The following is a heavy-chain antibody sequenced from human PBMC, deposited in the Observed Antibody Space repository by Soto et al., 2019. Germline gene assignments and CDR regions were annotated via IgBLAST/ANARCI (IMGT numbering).Heavy chain of an antibody. CDR1: GFSLRSAYYY. CDR3: ASSSLYGMDV. CDR2: IYYSGNT. Sequence: SETRSLPCSCSGFSLRSAYYYLTCIIPPPGKGLEWTGNIYYSGNTYYNPSLKSRLIISIDTSKNQFSLKVGSVTAADTAVYYCASSSLYGMDVCGQGPTVTVSS. J-gene: IGHJ6*02. V-gene: IGHV4-30-4*01.